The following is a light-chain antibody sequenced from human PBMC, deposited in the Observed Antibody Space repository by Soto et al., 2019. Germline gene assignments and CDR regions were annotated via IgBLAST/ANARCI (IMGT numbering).Light chain of an antibody. CDR2: KAS. CDR1: QSISSW. Sequence: DIQMTQSPSTLSASVGDRITITCRASQSISSWLAWYQQKPGKAPKLLIYKASSLESGVPSRFSGSRSGTEFTLTISSLQPDDFATYYCQQYNGYSLFGGGTKVEIK. J-gene: IGKJ4*01. CDR3: QQYNGYSL. V-gene: IGKV1-5*03.